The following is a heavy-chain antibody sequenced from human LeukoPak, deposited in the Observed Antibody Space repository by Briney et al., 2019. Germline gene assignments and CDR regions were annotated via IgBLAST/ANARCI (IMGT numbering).Heavy chain of an antibody. CDR1: GVSIRSSIYY. D-gene: IGHD3-3*01. J-gene: IGHJ5*02. Sequence: PSETLSLTCTVSGVSIRSSIYYGGWIRRPPGKGLGWIESIYYSGSTYYNPSLKSRVTISVDTSKDQFSLKLSSVTAADTAVYYCATAYYDFWSGYTGPNWFDPWGQGALVTVSS. V-gene: IGHV4-39*01. CDR3: ATAYYDFWSGYTGPNWFDP. CDR2: IYYSGST.